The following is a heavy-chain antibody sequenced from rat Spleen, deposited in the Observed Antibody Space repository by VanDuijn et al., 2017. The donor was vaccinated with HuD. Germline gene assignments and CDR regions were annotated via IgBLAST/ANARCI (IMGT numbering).Heavy chain of an antibody. CDR2: IWNTGGT. CDR1: GFSLTSYN. Sequence: QVQLKESGPGLGQPSQTLSLTCTVAGFSLTSYNVHWIRQPPGKGLEWMGIIWNTGGTRYNSALKSRLSISRDTSKSQVFLKMNNLQTEDTAMYFCASSYGGPWMLDYWGQGVMVTVSS. J-gene: IGHJ2*01. D-gene: IGHD1-11*01. CDR3: ASSYGGPWMLDY. V-gene: IGHV2-41*01.